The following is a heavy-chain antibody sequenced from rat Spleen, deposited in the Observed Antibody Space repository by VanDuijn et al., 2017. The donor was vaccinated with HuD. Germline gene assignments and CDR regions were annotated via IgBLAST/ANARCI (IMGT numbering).Heavy chain of an antibody. Sequence: EVQLVESGGGLVQPGRSMKLSCEASGFTFNNYVMAWVRQAPTTGLEWVATISYGDSSGHSGTYYRDSVRGRFTISRDDAKSTLSLQMDSLRSEDTATYYCARRYDFDYWGHGVMVTVSS. V-gene: IGHV5-29*01. CDR2: ISYGDSSGHSGT. CDR1: GFTFNNYV. CDR3: ARRYDFDY. J-gene: IGHJ2*01. D-gene: IGHD1-11*01.